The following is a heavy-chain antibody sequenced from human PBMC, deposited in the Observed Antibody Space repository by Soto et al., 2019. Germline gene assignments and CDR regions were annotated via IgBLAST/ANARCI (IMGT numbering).Heavy chain of an antibody. CDR3: ARAGDYGDYSFDY. CDR2: NCHSGTS. CDR1: GGSINSGVYF. D-gene: IGHD4-17*01. Sequence: QVQLQESGPGLLKPSQTLSLTCSVSGGSINSGVYFWNWIRQHPGKSLEWIGYNCHSGTSYYNPSLKSRATISVDTSERQFSLNLSSVTAADTAVYYCARAGDYGDYSFDYWGQGTLVTVSS. V-gene: IGHV4-31*03. J-gene: IGHJ4*02.